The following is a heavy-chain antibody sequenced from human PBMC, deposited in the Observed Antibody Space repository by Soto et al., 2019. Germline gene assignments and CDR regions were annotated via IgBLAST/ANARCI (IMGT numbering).Heavy chain of an antibody. CDR2: INPNSGGT. CDR3: AGSHGSSWYGFDY. CDR1: GYTFTGYY. D-gene: IGHD6-13*01. Sequence: ASVKVSCKASGYTFTGYYMHWVRQAPGQGLEWMGWINPNSGGTNYAQKFQGRVTMTRDTSISTAYMELSRLRSDDTAVYYCAGSHGSSWYGFDYWGQGTLVTVSS. V-gene: IGHV1-2*02. J-gene: IGHJ4*02.